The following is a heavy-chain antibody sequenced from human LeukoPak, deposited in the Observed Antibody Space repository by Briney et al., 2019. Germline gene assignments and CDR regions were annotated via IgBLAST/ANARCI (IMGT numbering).Heavy chain of an antibody. Sequence: GGSLRLSCAASGFTISSDALTWVRLAPGKGLECVSGISGSNTYYAESVKGRFTISRDDSNHMLYLQMNSLRAEDTAVYYCAKRRSRNTGPFDYWGQGTLVTVSP. V-gene: IGHV3-23*01. J-gene: IGHJ4*02. CDR3: AKRRSRNTGPFDY. CDR2: ISGSNT. D-gene: IGHD5-18*01. CDR1: GFTISSDA.